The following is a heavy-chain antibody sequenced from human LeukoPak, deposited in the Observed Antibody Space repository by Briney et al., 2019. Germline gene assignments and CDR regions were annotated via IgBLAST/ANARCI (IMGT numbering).Heavy chain of an antibody. CDR2: IIPILGIA. D-gene: IGHD2-2*02. V-gene: IGHV1-69*04. J-gene: IGHJ4*02. Sequence: ASVKVSCKASGGTFSSYAISWVRQAPGQGLEWMGRIIPILGIANYAQKFQGRVTMTRNTSISTAYMELSSLRSEDTAVYYCARGHRIVVVPAAITSKTRYYFDYWGQGTLVTVSS. CDR1: GGTFSSYA. CDR3: ARGHRIVVVPAAITSKTRYYFDY.